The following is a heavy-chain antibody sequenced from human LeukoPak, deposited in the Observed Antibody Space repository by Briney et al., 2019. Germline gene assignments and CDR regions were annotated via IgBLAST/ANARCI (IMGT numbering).Heavy chain of an antibody. CDR1: GFTFSSYS. J-gene: IGHJ6*03. CDR3: ARDQEREESSSWYMTYYYYYVDV. Sequence: GGSLTLSCAASGFTFSSYSMSWVRQAPGKGLEWVANIKQDGSEKYYLDSVKGRFNISRDNAKNSLYLQMNSLRAEDTAVYYCARDQEREESSSWYMTYYYYYVDVWGKGTTVT. CDR2: IKQDGSEK. D-gene: IGHD6-13*01. V-gene: IGHV3-7*01.